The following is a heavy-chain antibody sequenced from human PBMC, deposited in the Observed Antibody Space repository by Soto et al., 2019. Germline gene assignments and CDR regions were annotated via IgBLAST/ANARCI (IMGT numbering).Heavy chain of an antibody. V-gene: IGHV3-66*01. CDR1: GFTVSNNY. Sequence: EVQLVESGGGLVQPGGSLRLSSAASGFTVSNNYMSWVRQAPGKGLEWVSVIYTGGSTYYADSVKGRFTISRDNSKNTLFLQMNSLRAEDTAVYYCAESENAFDIWGQGTMVTVSS. J-gene: IGHJ3*02. CDR3: AESENAFDI. CDR2: IYTGGST.